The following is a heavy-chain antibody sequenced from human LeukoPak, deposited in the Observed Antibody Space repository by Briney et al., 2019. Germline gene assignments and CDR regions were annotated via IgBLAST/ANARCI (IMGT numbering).Heavy chain of an antibody. D-gene: IGHD6-13*01. CDR2: INHSGST. J-gene: IGHJ2*01. CDR1: GGSFSGYY. CDR3: ARVPRRAAAGTVYWYFDL. V-gene: IGHV4-34*01. Sequence: SETLSLTCAVYGGSFSGYYWSWIRQPPGKGLEWIGEINHSGSTNYNPSLKSRVTISIDTSKNQFSLKLSSVTAADTAVYYCARVPRRAAAGTVYWYFDLWGRGTLVTVSS.